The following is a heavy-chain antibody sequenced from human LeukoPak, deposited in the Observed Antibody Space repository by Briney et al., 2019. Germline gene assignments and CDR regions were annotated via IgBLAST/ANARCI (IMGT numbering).Heavy chain of an antibody. CDR1: GDSIIGYY. CDR3: ARGLAGVTANWFDP. Sequence: TSSETLSLTCSVSGDSIIGYYWGWIRQPPGKGLEWIGEINHSGSTNYNPSLKSRVTISVDTSKNQFSLKLSSVTAADTAIYYCARGLAGVTANWFDPWGQGTLVTVSS. J-gene: IGHJ5*02. V-gene: IGHV4-34*01. CDR2: INHSGST. D-gene: IGHD2-21*02.